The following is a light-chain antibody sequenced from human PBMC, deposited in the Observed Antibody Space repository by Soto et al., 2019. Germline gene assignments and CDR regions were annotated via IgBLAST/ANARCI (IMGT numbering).Light chain of an antibody. CDR2: DVT. CDR1: SSDVGVYNY. Sequence: QSALTQPRSVSGSPGQSVTISCTGTSSDVGVYNYVSWYRQHPGKAPNLMMYDVTKRPSGVPDRFSGSKSGITASLTISGLRAEDEADYYCCSYAGSYSWVFGGGTKLTVL. J-gene: IGLJ3*02. V-gene: IGLV2-11*01. CDR3: CSYAGSYSWV.